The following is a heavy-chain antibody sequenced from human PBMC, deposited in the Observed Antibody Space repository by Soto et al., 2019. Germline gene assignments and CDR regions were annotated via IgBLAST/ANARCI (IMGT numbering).Heavy chain of an antibody. CDR1: GGSSCYFY. CDR2: ISHSGST. CDR3: ATVPLSFYCSNNPCPGASSEI. Sequence: SETLSLTCAVYGGSSCYFYLSWFRQPSGRGLEWIGEISHSGSTKYSPSLKSRVTISADTSKSQFSLALRSVTAADTAVYYCATVPLSFYCSNNPCPGASSEIWGHGTMVTVS. D-gene: IGHD2-2*01. V-gene: IGHV4-34*01. J-gene: IGHJ3*02.